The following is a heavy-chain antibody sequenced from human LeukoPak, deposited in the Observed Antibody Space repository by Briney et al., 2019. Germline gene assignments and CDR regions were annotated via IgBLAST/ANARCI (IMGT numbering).Heavy chain of an antibody. J-gene: IGHJ5*02. CDR3: AKDHYAILTGYPSFDP. CDR2: IRYDGSNK. CDR1: GFTFSSYG. Sequence: PGGSLRLSCAASGFTFSSYGMHWVRQAPGKGLEWVAFIRYDGSNKYYADSVKGRFTISRDNSKNTLYLQMNSLRAEDTVVYYCAKDHYAILTGYPSFDPWGQGTLVTVSS. V-gene: IGHV3-30*02. D-gene: IGHD3-9*01.